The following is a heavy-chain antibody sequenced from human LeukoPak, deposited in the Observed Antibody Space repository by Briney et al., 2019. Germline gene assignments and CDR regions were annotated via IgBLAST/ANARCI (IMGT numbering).Heavy chain of an antibody. J-gene: IGHJ3*02. V-gene: IGHV3-53*01. CDR1: GFTVSTDH. D-gene: IGHD1-26*01. Sequence: GGSLRLSCAASGFTVSTDHMSWVRQAPGKGLEWVAVSYSGGSRHYAESVKGRFTISRDNSKNTLYLQMNSLRAEDTALYYCARGGSPPEALGDALNIWGQGTMVTVSS. CDR2: SYSGGSR. CDR3: ARGGSPPEALGDALNI.